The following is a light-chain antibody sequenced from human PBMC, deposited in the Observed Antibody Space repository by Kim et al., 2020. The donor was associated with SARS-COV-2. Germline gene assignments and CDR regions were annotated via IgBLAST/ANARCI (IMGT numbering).Light chain of an antibody. CDR3: QHYQTTSRA. V-gene: IGKV1-5*03. Sequence: DIRVTQSPSTLSASVGDRVTITCRASQNINSWLAWYQQKPGKAPKVLIFKASNLESGVPSRFSGSQSGTEFTLTISTLQPDDFATYYCQHYQTTSRAFGQGTKVDIK. J-gene: IGKJ1*01. CDR2: KAS. CDR1: QNINSW.